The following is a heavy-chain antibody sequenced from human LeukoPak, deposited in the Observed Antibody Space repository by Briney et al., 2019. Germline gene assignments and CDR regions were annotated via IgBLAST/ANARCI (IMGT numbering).Heavy chain of an antibody. Sequence: GGSLRLSCEASGFSFQNDNMNWVRQAPGKGLEWVSSISFSGNYIYYADSVKGRFTISRDNGKKSLYLQMTSLRAEDTALYYCARGGDGFSFGPEFDYWGQGTQVTVSS. CDR2: ISFSGNYI. D-gene: IGHD3-16*01. CDR1: GFSFQNDN. CDR3: ARGGDGFSFGPEFDY. J-gene: IGHJ4*02. V-gene: IGHV3-21*01.